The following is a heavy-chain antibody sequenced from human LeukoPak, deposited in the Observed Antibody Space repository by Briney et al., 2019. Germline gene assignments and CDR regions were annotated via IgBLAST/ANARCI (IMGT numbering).Heavy chain of an antibody. V-gene: IGHV3-9*01. CDR2: ISWNSGSI. CDR3: AKALNYYGSGSYYGYFDY. D-gene: IGHD3-10*01. CDR1: GFTFDDYA. J-gene: IGHJ4*02. Sequence: PGGSLRLSCAASGFTFDDYAMHWVRQAPGKGLEWVSGISWNSGSIGYADSVKGRFTISRDNAKNSLYLQMNSLRAEDTALYYRAKALNYYGSGSYYGYFDYWGQGTLVTVSS.